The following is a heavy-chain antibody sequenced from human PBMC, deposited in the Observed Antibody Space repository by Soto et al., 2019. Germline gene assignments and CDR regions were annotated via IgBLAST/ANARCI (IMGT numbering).Heavy chain of an antibody. CDR2: IYYSGST. CDR3: ARVGYSGYDESYYYMDV. V-gene: IGHV4-59*01. J-gene: IGHJ6*03. Sequence: PSETLSLTCTVSGGSISSYYWSWIRQPPGKGLEWIGYIYYSGSTNYNPSLKSRVTISVDTSENQFSLKLSSVTAADTAVYYCARVGYSGYDESYYYMDVWGKGTTVTVSS. D-gene: IGHD5-12*01. CDR1: GGSISSYY.